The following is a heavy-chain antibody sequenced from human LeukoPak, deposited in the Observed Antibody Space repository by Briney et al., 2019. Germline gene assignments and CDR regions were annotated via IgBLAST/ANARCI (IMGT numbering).Heavy chain of an antibody. CDR3: ARTSSGVSDGMDV. CDR1: GGSISSGSYY. J-gene: IGHJ6*02. D-gene: IGHD3-22*01. V-gene: IGHV4-61*02. CDR2: IYTSGST. Sequence: TSETLSLTCTVSGGSISSGSYYWSWIRQPAGKGLEWIGRIYTSGSTNYNPSLRRRVTISVDTSKNQFSLKLSSVTAADTAVYYCARTSSGVSDGMDVWGQGTTVTVSS.